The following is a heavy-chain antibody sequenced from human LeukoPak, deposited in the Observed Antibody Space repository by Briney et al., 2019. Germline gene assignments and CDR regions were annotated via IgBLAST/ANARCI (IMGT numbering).Heavy chain of an antibody. J-gene: IGHJ4*02. CDR1: GFTFSNAW. Sequence: GGSLRLSCAASGFTFSNAWMSWVRQAPGKGLEWVGRIKSKTDGGTTDYAAPVKGRFTISRDDSKNTLYLQMNSLKTEDTAVYYCTLDTGWYGLDYWGQGTLVTVSS. D-gene: IGHD6-19*01. V-gene: IGHV3-15*01. CDR3: TLDTGWYGLDY. CDR2: IKSKTDGGTT.